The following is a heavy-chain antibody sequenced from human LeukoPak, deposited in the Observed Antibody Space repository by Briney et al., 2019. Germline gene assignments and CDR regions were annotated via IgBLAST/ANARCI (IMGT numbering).Heavy chain of an antibody. J-gene: IGHJ4*02. Sequence: ASVKVSCKASGHTFTGYYMHWVRQAPGQGLEWMGWINPNSGGTNYAQKFQGRVTMTRDTSISTAYMELSRLRSDDTAVYYCASIGSSRGYYFDYWGQGTLVTVSS. V-gene: IGHV1-2*02. CDR3: ASIGSSRGYYFDY. CDR2: INPNSGGT. CDR1: GHTFTGYY. D-gene: IGHD3-10*01.